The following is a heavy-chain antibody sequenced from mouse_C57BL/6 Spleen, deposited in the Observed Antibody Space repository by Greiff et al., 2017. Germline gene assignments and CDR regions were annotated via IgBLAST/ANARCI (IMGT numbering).Heavy chain of an antibody. CDR2: ICRGGST. J-gene: IGHJ4*01. D-gene: IGHD1-1*01. CDR3: AKNFYGDYAMDY. CDR1: GFSLTSYG. V-gene: IGHV2-5*01. Sequence: QVQLQESGPGLVQPSQSLSITCTVSGFSLTSYGVHWVRQSPGQGLEWLGVICRGGSTDYNAAFMSRLSTTQDNSKSQVFFKMNSLQADDTAIYCCAKNFYGDYAMDYWGQGTSVTVSS.